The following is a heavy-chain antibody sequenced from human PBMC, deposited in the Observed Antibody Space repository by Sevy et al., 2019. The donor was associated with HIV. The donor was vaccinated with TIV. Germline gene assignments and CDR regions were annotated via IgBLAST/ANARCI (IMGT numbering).Heavy chain of an antibody. Sequence: ASVKVYCKASGYTFTSNYMYWVRQAPGQGLEWMGIINPSGVSASYAQKFQGRVTVTRDTSTSTVYMELSSLRSEDTAVYYSARDRAAAGKKYYYYGIDVWGQGTTVTVSS. CDR1: GYTFTSNY. CDR3: ARDRAAAGKKYYYYGIDV. J-gene: IGHJ6*02. V-gene: IGHV1-46*01. CDR2: INPSGVSA. D-gene: IGHD6-13*01.